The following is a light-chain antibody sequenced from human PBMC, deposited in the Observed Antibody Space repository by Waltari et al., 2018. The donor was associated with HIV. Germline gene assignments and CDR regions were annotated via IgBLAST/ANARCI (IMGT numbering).Light chain of an antibody. V-gene: IGLV1-40*01. CDR2: CNR. Sequence: QSVLTQPPSVSGAPGQRVTISCTGSSSNIGAGYDVHWYQQLPGTAPKLLFYCNRNRSSVVPDRFSCSKSGTSASLAITGLQAEDEADYYFQSYDSSLGGSVVFGGGTKLTVL. J-gene: IGLJ2*01. CDR1: SSNIGAGYD. CDR3: QSYDSSLGGSVV.